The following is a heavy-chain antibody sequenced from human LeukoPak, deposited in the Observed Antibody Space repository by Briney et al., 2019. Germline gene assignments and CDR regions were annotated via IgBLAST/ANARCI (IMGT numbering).Heavy chain of an antibody. D-gene: IGHD5-12*01. V-gene: IGHV4-38-2*01. Sequence: SEALSLTCAVSGYSISSGYYWGWIRQPPGKGLEWIGSIYHSGSTYYNPSLKSRVTISVDTSKNQFSLKLSSVTAADTAVYYCASSGXGYDYDNYYYXYMDVWGKGTTVTXSS. CDR2: IYHSGST. J-gene: IGHJ6*03. CDR1: GYSISSGYY. CDR3: ASSGXGYDYDNYYYXYMDV.